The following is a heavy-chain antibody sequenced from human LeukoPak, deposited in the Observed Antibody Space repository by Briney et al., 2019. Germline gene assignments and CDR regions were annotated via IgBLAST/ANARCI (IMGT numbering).Heavy chain of an antibody. CDR2: IIPIFGTA. J-gene: IGHJ4*02. CDR1: GGTFSSYA. CDR3: ARSEGGNSELYYFDY. V-gene: IGHV1-69*13. Sequence: GASVKVSCKASGGTFSSYAISWVRQAPGQGLEWMGGIIPIFGTANYAQKFQGRVTITADESTSTAYMELSSLRSEDTAVYYCARSEGGNSELYYFDYWGQGTLVTVSS. D-gene: IGHD4-23*01.